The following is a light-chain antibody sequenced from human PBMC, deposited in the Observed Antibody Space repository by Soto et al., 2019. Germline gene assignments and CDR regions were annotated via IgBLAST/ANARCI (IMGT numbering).Light chain of an antibody. J-gene: IGKJ1*01. CDR2: DAS. CDR1: QSXXXX. Sequence: DIQMTQSPSTLSASVGDRVTITCRASQSXXXXXAWYQQKPGKAPKLLIYDASSLESGVPSRFSGSGSGTEFTLTISSLQPDDFATYYCQQYNSFWTFGQGTKVEIK. CDR3: QQYNSFWT. V-gene: IGKV1-5*01.